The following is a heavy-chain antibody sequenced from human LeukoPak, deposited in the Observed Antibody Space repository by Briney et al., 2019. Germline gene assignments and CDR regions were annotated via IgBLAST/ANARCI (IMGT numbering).Heavy chain of an antibody. D-gene: IGHD3-3*01. J-gene: IGHJ4*02. V-gene: IGHV3-7*01. CDR1: GFTFKNYW. Sequence: TGGSPTLSCIASGFTFKNYWMTWVRQAPGKGLEWVAHIEQKGSEKYHVDSAKGRFTISRDNAENSLFLQMNSLRVDDTAVYYCARVPSITIFGRPTYCGLWGQGTLVTVSS. CDR2: IEQKGSEK. CDR3: ARVPSITIFGRPTYCGL.